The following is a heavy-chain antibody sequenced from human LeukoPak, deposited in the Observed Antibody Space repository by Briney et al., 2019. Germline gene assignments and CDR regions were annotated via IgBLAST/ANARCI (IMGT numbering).Heavy chain of an antibody. CDR1: GFTFSSYA. J-gene: IGHJ4*02. CDR3: ARAYYGDIDY. D-gene: IGHD4-17*01. Sequence: GGSLRLSCTASGFTFSSYAMHWVRQAPGKGLEWVAVISYDGSNKYYADSVKGRFTISRDNAKNSLYLQMNSLRAEDTAVYYCARAYYGDIDYWGQGTLVTVSS. V-gene: IGHV3-30-3*01. CDR2: ISYDGSNK.